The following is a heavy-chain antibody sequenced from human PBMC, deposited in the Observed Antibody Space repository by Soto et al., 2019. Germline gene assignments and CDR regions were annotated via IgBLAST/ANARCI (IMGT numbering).Heavy chain of an antibody. CDR3: ARSPYDYVWGSYRTSLGNWFDP. J-gene: IGHJ5*02. Sequence: SETLSLTCTVSGGSISSGDYYWSWIRQPPGKGLEWIGYIYYSGSTYYNPSLKSRVTISVDTSKNQFSLKLSSVTAADTAVYYCARSPYDYVWGSYRTSLGNWFDPWGQGTLVTVSS. D-gene: IGHD3-16*02. CDR2: IYYSGST. V-gene: IGHV4-30-4*01. CDR1: GGSISSGDYY.